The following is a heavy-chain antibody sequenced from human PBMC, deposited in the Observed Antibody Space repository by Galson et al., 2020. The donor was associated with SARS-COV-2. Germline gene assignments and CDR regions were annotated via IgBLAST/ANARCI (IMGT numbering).Heavy chain of an antibody. CDR2: FYYSGST. V-gene: IGHV4-31*03. CDR3: ARDRRLGSDHYYGMDV. CDR1: ADSISSSGYC. J-gene: IGHJ6*02. D-gene: IGHD2-21*02. Sequence: SETLSLTCTVSADSISSSGYCWNWIRQHPGKGLEWIGYFYYSGSTYYNPSLKGRVTISADTSKHQFSLKLSSVTAADTAVYYCARDRRLGSDHYYGMDVWGQGITVTVSS.